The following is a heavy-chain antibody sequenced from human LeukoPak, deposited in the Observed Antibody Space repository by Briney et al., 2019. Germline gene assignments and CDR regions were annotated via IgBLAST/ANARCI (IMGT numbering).Heavy chain of an antibody. CDR1: GYTFTSYG. CDR3: ARDPGAIAARNGDAFDI. V-gene: IGHV1-18*01. Sequence: ASVKVSCKASGYTFTSYGISWVRQAPGQGLEWMGWISAYNGNTNYAQKLQGRVTMTTDTSTSTAYMELRSLRSEDTAVYYCARDPGAIAARNGDAFDIWGQGTMVTVSS. J-gene: IGHJ3*02. D-gene: IGHD6-13*01. CDR2: ISAYNGNT.